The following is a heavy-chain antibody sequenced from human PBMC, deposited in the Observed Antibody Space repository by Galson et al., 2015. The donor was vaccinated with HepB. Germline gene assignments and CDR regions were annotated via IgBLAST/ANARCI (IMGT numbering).Heavy chain of an antibody. CDR3: SSRGGYCSGGSCYQDY. CDR1: GFTFGDYA. J-gene: IGHJ4*02. D-gene: IGHD2-15*01. V-gene: IGHV3-49*04. Sequence: SLRLSCAAPGFTFGDYAMSWVRQAPGKGLEWVGFISSNAYGGSTEYAASVKCRFTISRDDSKSITYLQMNSQKTEDIAVYYCSSRGGYCSGGSCYQDYWGQGTLVTVSS. CDR2: ISSNAYGGST.